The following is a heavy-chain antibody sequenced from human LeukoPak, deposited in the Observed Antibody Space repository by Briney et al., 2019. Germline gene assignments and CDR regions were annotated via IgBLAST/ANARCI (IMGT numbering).Heavy chain of an antibody. CDR3: ARMYYDILTGYYWGTWFDP. CDR1: GYTFTGYY. Sequence: ASVKVSCKASGYTFTGYYMHWVRQAPGQGLEWMGWINPNSGGTNYAQKFQGRVTMTRDTSISTAYMELSRLRSDDTAVYYCARMYYDILTGYYWGTWFDPWGQGTLVTVSS. CDR2: INPNSGGT. V-gene: IGHV1-2*02. D-gene: IGHD3-9*01. J-gene: IGHJ5*02.